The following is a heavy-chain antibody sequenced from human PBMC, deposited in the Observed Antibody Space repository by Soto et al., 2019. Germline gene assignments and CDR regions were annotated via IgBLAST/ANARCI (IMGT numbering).Heavy chain of an antibody. J-gene: IGHJ4*02. CDR1: GFTFRSHW. V-gene: IGHV3-7*05. D-gene: IGHD5-12*01. CDR3: VFRGYSGYVY. CDR2: IQQDGSEK. Sequence: EVQLVESGGGLVQPGGSLRLSRAASGFTFRSHWMSWVRQAPGKGLQWVANIQQDGSEKYYVDSVKGRFTISRDNAKNSLYLQMNSLRAEDTAVYYCVFRGYSGYVYWGQGTLVTVST.